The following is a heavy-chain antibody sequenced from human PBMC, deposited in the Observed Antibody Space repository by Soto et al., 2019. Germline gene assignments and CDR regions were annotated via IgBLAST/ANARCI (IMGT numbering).Heavy chain of an antibody. Sequence: QVQLQESGPGLVKPSETLSLTCTVSGGSISSYYWSWIRQPPGKGLEWIGYIYYSGSTNYNPSLKSRVTISIDTSKNQFSLKLSSVTAADTAVYYCARAPNHGSGSYPWGQGTLVTVSS. CDR2: IYYSGST. J-gene: IGHJ5*02. CDR1: GGSISSYY. D-gene: IGHD3-10*01. CDR3: ARAPNHGSGSYP. V-gene: IGHV4-59*01.